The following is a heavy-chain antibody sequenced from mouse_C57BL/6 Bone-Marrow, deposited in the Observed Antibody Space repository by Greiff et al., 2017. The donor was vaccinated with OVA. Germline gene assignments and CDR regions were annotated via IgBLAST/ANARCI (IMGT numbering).Heavy chain of an antibody. CDR1: GFNIKDDY. J-gene: IGHJ2*01. D-gene: IGHD2-14*01. V-gene: IGHV14-4*01. CDR2: IDPENGDT. Sequence: EVQLQESGAELVRPGASVKLSCTASGFNIKDDYMHWVKQRPEQGLEWIGWIDPENGDTEYASKFQGKATITADTSSNTAYLQLSSLTSEDTAVYYCTFFSTVGFDYWGQGTTLTVSS. CDR3: TFFSTVGFDY.